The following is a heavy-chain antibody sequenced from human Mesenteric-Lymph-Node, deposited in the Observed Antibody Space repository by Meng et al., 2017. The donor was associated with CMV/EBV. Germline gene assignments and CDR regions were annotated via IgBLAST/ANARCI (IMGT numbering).Heavy chain of an antibody. CDR3: ARQIYDLGTFNSWFDS. V-gene: IGHV4-39*01. J-gene: IGHJ5*01. D-gene: IGHD3/OR15-3a*01. CDR2: ISYSGRT. CDR1: GSISGSSYY. Sequence: GSISGSSYYWAWIRQPPGKGLEWIARISYSGRTYYNPSLKSRVTISVDTSKNQFSLRLISLTAADTAVYFCARQIYDLGTFNSWFDSWGQGTLVTVSS.